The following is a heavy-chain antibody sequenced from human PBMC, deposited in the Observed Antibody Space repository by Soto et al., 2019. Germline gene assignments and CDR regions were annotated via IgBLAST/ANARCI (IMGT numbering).Heavy chain of an antibody. J-gene: IGHJ2*01. CDR2: ISGYNGDT. V-gene: IGHV1-18*01. Sequence: ASVKVSCKTSGYTFQSHGFTWVRQAPGQGLEWMGWISGYNGDTHYAQKFQGRLTMTTDTSTSTAYMELSSLTYADTAIYFCARGAELRSFWYFDLWGRGTLVTVSS. CDR3: ARGAELRSFWYFDL. D-gene: IGHD1-26*01. CDR1: GYTFQSHG.